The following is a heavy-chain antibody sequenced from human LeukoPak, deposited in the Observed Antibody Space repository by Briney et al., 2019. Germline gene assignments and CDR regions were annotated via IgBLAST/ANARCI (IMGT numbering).Heavy chain of an antibody. CDR1: GGSIXSXGYY. D-gene: IGHD3-22*01. Sequence: PSETLSLTCTVSGGSIXSXGYYWSWIRQHPGKGLXXXXXXXXXGSTYYNPSXXXRVTISVDTSKNQFSLKLSSVTAADTAVYYCARVMYYCDSSGYYYLAFDIWGQGTMVTVSS. J-gene: IGHJ3*02. CDR2: XXXXGST. CDR3: ARVMYYCDSSGYYYLAFDI. V-gene: IGHV4-31*03.